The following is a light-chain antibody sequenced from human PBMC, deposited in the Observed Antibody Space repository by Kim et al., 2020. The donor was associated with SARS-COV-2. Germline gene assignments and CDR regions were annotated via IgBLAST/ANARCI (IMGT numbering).Light chain of an antibody. Sequence: APVKLTCTPSSGHSSYAIAWHQQQPEKGPRYLMKLNSDGSHSKGDGIPDRFSGSSSGAERYLTISSLQSEDEADYYCQTWGTGFWVFGGGTKLTVL. CDR1: SGHSSYA. CDR3: QTWGTGFWV. J-gene: IGLJ3*02. V-gene: IGLV4-69*01. CDR2: LNSDGSH.